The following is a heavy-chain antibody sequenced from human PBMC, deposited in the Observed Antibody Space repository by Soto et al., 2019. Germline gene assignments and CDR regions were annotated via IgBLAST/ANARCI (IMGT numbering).Heavy chain of an antibody. CDR3: AKDRDYDILTGYSRFDY. Sequence: EVQLLEAGGGLVQPGGSLRLSCAASGFTFSSYAMRWVRQAPGKGLEWVSAISGSGGSTYYADSVKGRFTISRDNSKNTLYLQMNSLRAEDTAVYYCAKDRDYDILTGYSRFDYWCQGTLVTVSS. V-gene: IGHV3-23*01. D-gene: IGHD3-9*01. CDR2: ISGSGGST. CDR1: GFTFSSYA. J-gene: IGHJ4*02.